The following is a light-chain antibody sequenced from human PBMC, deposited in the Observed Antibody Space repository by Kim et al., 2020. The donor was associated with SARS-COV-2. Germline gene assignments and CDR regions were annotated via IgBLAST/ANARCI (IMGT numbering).Light chain of an antibody. V-gene: IGKV3-15*01. CDR2: DAS. J-gene: IGKJ2*01. CDR1: QCVSSS. Sequence: CVSRGERASLACRASQCVSSSLAWYQQKPGQAPRLLICDASSGATGIPARFSGSGAGTEFTLTISSLQSEDFAVYYCQQYNNWPYTFGQGTRLEIK. CDR3: QQYNNWPYT.